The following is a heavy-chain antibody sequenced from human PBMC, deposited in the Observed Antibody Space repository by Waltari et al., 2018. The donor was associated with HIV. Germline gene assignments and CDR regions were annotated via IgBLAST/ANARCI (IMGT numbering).Heavy chain of an antibody. CDR3: ARAFSSGWYG. D-gene: IGHD6-19*01. CDR1: GFTFSSCW. Sequence: EVQLVEPGGGLVQPGGSRRLSCAASGFTFSSCWTSWGRQAPGKGLEWVANIKQDGSEKYYVDSVKGRFTISRDNAKNSLYLQMNSLRAEDTAVYYCARAFSSGWYGWGQGTLVTVSS. J-gene: IGHJ4*02. V-gene: IGHV3-7*01. CDR2: IKQDGSEK.